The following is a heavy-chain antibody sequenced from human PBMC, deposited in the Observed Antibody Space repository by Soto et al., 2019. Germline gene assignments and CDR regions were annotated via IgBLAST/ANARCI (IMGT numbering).Heavy chain of an antibody. CDR2: VSYSGTT. D-gene: IGHD2-15*01. CDR1: GASVSSGSYF. J-gene: IGHJ4*02. Sequence: SETLSLTCSVSGASVSSGSYFWCWIRQSPGGGLEWIGYVSYSGTTNYNPSLKSRVTIAVDTSKNRFSLHMNSLTAADTAVYFCARGYGPPDFWGPGTLVT. CDR3: ARGYGPPDF. V-gene: IGHV4-61*01.